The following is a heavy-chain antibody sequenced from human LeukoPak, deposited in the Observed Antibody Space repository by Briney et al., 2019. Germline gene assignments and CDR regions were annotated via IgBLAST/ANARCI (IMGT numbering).Heavy chain of an antibody. V-gene: IGHV3-33*01. Sequence: GRSLRLSCAASGFTFSSYGMHWVRQAPGKGLEWVAIIWYDGSNKYYADSVKGRFTISRDNSKNTLYLQMNSLRAEDTAVYYCARDPYGGNSEPFDNWGQGTLVTVSS. CDR1: GFTFSSYG. J-gene: IGHJ4*02. D-gene: IGHD4-23*01. CDR2: IWYDGSNK. CDR3: ARDPYGGNSEPFDN.